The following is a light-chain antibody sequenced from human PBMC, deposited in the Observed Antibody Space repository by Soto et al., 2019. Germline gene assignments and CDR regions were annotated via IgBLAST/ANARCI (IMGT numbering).Light chain of an antibody. CDR1: TGAVATGHY. CDR3: LLYSGGYV. V-gene: IGLV7-46*01. CDR2: DTY. J-gene: IGLJ1*01. Sequence: QDVGTQEPSLTVSPGGTVTLTCGSSTGAVATGHYAYWFHQKPGQAPRPLIYDTYNRFSWTPARFSGSLLGGKAALTLSGAQPEDEADYYCLLYSGGYVFGPGTKVTVL.